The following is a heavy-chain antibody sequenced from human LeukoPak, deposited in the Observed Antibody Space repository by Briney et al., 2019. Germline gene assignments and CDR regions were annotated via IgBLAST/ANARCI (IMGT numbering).Heavy chain of an antibody. D-gene: IGHD6-19*01. CDR3: AKGGYSSGWRNYFDY. V-gene: IGHV3-23*01. CDR2: ISGSGTGT. CDR1: GLTFSSYA. Sequence: PGGSLRLSCAASGLTFSSYAMSWVRQAPGKGLEWVSTISGSGTGTYYADSVKGRFTISRDNSKYTLYLQMNSLRADDTAVYYCAKGGYSSGWRNYFDYWGQGTLVTVSS. J-gene: IGHJ4*02.